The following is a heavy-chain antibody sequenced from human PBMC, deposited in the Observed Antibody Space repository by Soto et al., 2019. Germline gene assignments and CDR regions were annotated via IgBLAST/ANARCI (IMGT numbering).Heavy chain of an antibody. V-gene: IGHV4-59*02. Sequence: QMQLQASGPGLVKPSETLSLTCNVSGASVSHGYWSWIRQPPGKALEWIGFMYFGGSFNYNPSLPSRATISVGTSKNPSSMKLTSVTASDTAVYYCARSYSDSTGLAVDPWGQGTLVTVSS. CDR1: GASVSHGY. CDR3: ARSYSDSTGLAVDP. J-gene: IGHJ5*02. CDR2: MYFGGSF. D-gene: IGHD3-22*01.